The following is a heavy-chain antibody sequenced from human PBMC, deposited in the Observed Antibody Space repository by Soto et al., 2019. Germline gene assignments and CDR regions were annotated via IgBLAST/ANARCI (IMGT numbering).Heavy chain of an antibody. CDR2: SNHSGSS. V-gene: IGHV4-30-2*06. D-gene: IGHD5-12*01. Sequence: SETLSLTCTVPGGSINSAAHSWGWVRQSPGNGLERIGYSNHSGSSYYNPSLQSRVTISVDTSKNQFYLKLSSVTAADTAVYYCARGGYSGYERKIYYYYYGMDVWGQGTTVTVSS. J-gene: IGHJ6*02. CDR1: GGSINSAAHS. CDR3: ARGGYSGYERKIYYYYYGMDV.